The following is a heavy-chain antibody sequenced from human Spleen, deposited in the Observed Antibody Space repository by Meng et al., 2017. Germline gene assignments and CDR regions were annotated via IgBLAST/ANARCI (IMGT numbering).Heavy chain of an antibody. D-gene: IGHD3-22*01. Sequence: SETLSLTCVVSGGSFSDYYWSWIRQPPGKGLEWIGEINHSGSTNYNPSLESRATISVDTSQNNLSLKLSSVTAADSAVYYCARLRSSGYFHYYYYGMDVWGQGTTVTVSS. V-gene: IGHV4-34*01. CDR3: ARLRSSGYFHYYYYGMDV. J-gene: IGHJ6*02. CDR1: GGSFSDYY. CDR2: INHSGST.